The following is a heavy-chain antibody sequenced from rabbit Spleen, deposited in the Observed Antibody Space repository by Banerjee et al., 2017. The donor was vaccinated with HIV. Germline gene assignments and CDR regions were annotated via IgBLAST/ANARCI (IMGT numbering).Heavy chain of an antibody. V-gene: IGHV1S40*01. Sequence: QSLEESGGDLVKPGASLTLTCTASGFSFSSSDYMCWVRQAPGKGLEWVACAYAGGSGSTYSATWANGRFTISKTSTTVTLQMTSLTAADTATYFCARDSVGVIGWNFYLWGPGTLVTVS. CDR2: AYAGGSGST. D-gene: IGHD1-1*01. J-gene: IGHJ4*01. CDR3: ARDSVGVIGWNFYL. CDR1: GFSFSSSDY.